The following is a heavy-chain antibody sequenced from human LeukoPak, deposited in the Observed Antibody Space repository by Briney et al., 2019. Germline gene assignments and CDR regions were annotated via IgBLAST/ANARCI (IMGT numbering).Heavy chain of an antibody. CDR3: VRGYSFGPYGMDV. CDR2: ISDSGGST. V-gene: IGHV3-64D*09. Sequence: GGSLRLSCSASGFPFSSYAMHWVRQAPGKGLEYVSAISDSGGSTYYADSVKCRFTISRDNSKNTLYLQMSSLRAEDTAVYFCVRGYSFGPYGMDVWGQGTTVTVSS. J-gene: IGHJ6*02. CDR1: GFPFSSYA. D-gene: IGHD2-15*01.